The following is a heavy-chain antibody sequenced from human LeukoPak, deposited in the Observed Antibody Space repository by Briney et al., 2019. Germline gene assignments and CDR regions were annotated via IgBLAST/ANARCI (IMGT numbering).Heavy chain of an antibody. D-gene: IGHD3-3*01. CDR3: ARGQTYYDFWSGYHKDTDAFDI. J-gene: IGHJ3*02. Sequence: ASVKVSCKASGGSFSSYGISWVRQAPGQGLEWMGGIIPIFGTANYAQNFQGRVTVTADESTSTAYMELSSLRSEDTAVYYCARGQTYYDFWSGYHKDTDAFDIRGQGTMVTVSS. CDR2: IIPIFGTA. CDR1: GGSFSSYG. V-gene: IGHV1-69*13.